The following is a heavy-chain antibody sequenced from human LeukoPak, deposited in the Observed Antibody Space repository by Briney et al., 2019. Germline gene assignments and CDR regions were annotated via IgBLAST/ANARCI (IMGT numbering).Heavy chain of an antibody. V-gene: IGHV3-23*01. CDR1: GFTFSSYS. Sequence: GGSLRLSCAASGFTFSSYSMSWVRQAPGKGLEWVSSISDSGGYTYYADSVKGRFTISRDNSKNTLYLQMNSLRADDTAVYYCAKPDGSGTYYNYFDYWGQGTLVTVPS. CDR3: AKPDGSGTYYNYFDY. D-gene: IGHD3-10*01. J-gene: IGHJ4*02. CDR2: ISDSGGYT.